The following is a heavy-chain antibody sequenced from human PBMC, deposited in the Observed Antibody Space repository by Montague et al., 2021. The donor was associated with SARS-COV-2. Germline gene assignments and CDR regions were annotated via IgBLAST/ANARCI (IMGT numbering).Heavy chain of an antibody. D-gene: IGHD3-10*01. CDR1: GSSFSGYY. Sequence: SETLSLTCAVYGSSFSGYYWNWTRQSPGKGLEWIGEINHGGSTKFSPSLKGRLTISTDTSKNQFSLKLTSVAAADTAVYYCARLRDGVVPSPILGVGPFYSSTCMDVWGRGTPVTVAS. CDR3: ARLRDGVVPSPILGVGPFYSSTCMDV. V-gene: IGHV4-34*01. J-gene: IGHJ6*01. CDR2: INHGGST.